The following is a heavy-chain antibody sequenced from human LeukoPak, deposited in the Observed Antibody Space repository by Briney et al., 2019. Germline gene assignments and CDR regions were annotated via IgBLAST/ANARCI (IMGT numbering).Heavy chain of an antibody. Sequence: GGSLRLSCAASGFTFSSYWMSWVRQAPGKGLEWVANIKQDGSEKYYVDSVKGRFIISRDNAKNSLYLQMSSLRAEDTAVYYCARYGSGSSYDYWGQGTLVTVSS. V-gene: IGHV3-7*03. CDR3: ARYGSGSSYDY. CDR1: GFTFSSYW. CDR2: IKQDGSEK. J-gene: IGHJ4*02. D-gene: IGHD3-10*01.